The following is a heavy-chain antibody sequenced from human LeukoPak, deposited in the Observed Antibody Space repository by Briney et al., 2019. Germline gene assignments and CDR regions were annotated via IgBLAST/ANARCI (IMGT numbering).Heavy chain of an antibody. CDR1: GFTFSSYA. V-gene: IGHV3-23*01. D-gene: IGHD3-10*01. Sequence: GGSLRLSCAASGFTFSSYAMSWVRQAPGKGLEWVSTISGSGGSTYYADSVKGRFTISRDNSKNTLYLQINTLRAEDTAVYYCAKETVSRGAYFYQYYGMDVWGQGTTVTVSS. CDR3: AKETVSRGAYFYQYYGMDV. CDR2: ISGSGGST. J-gene: IGHJ6*02.